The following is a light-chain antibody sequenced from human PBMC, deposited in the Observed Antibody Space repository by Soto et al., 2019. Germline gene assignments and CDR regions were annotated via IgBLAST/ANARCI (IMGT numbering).Light chain of an antibody. CDR1: SYDVGDYKY. CDR2: DIS. CDR3: CSYAGSYSYV. V-gene: IGLV2-11*01. Sequence: QSALTQPRSVSGSPGQSVTISCTGTSYDVGDYKYVSWYRQLPGKAPKLIIYDISERPSGFPDRFSGSKSGNTASLTISGLQAEDEADYYCCSYAGSYSYVFGTGTKLTVL. J-gene: IGLJ1*01.